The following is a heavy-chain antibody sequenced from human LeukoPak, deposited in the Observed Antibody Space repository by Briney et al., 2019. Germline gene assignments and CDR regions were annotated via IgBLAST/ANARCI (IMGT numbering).Heavy chain of an antibody. CDR2: ISGSGGST. Sequence: GGSLRLSCAASGFTFSSYAMSWVRQAPGKGLEWVSAISGSGGSTYYADSVKRQFTISIYKSKNTLYLQMNSLRAEDAAVYYCAKDRVVPPDHDAFDIWGQGTMVTVSS. CDR1: GFTFSSYA. CDR3: AKDRVVPPDHDAFDI. J-gene: IGHJ3*02. D-gene: IGHD4-23*01. V-gene: IGHV3-23*01.